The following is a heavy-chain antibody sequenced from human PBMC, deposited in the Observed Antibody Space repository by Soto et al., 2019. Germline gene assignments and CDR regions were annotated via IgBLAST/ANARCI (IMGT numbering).Heavy chain of an antibody. J-gene: IGHJ4*02. CDR3: AKDTDPAMGTSGIDY. CDR2: ISWNSGSI. CDR1: GFTFDDYA. V-gene: IGHV3-9*01. D-gene: IGHD5-18*01. Sequence: EVQLVESGGGLVQPGRSLRLSCAASGFTFDDYAMHWVRQAPGKGLEWVSGISWNSGSIGYADSVKGRFTISRDNAKNSLYLQMNSLRAEDTALYYCAKDTDPAMGTSGIDYWGQGTLVTVSS.